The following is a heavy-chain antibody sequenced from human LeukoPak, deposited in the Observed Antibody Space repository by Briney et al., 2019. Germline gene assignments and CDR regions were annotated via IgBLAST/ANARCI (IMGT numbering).Heavy chain of an antibody. CDR3: ARDVTYYYDSSGYYFGNYAFDI. J-gene: IGHJ3*02. V-gene: IGHV4-39*07. CDR2: IYHSGST. Sequence: SETLSLTCTVSGGSISSVTHYWGWIRQPPGKGLEWIGSIYHSGSTYYNPSLKSRVTISVDTSKNQFSLKLSSVTAADTAVYYCARDVTYYYDSSGYYFGNYAFDIWGQGTMVTVSS. D-gene: IGHD3-22*01. CDR1: GGSISSVTHY.